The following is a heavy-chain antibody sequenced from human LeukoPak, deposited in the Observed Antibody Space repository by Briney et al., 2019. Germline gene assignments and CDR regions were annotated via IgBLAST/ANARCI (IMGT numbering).Heavy chain of an antibody. CDR2: INHSGST. CDR3: ARQRPDAAFDI. Sequence: SETLSLTCAVYGGSFSGYYWSWIRQPPGKGLEWIGEINHSGSTNYNPSLKSRVTISVDTSKNQFSLKLSSVTAADTAVNYCARQRPDAAFDIWGQGTMVTVSS. CDR1: GGSFSGYY. J-gene: IGHJ3*02. V-gene: IGHV4-34*01.